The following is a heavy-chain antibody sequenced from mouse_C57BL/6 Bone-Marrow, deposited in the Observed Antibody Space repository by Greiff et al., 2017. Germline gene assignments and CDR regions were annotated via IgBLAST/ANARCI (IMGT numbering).Heavy chain of an antibody. CDR1: GFTFSSYA. CDR3: ARSFITTVVATYYFDY. CDR2: ISDGGSYT. V-gene: IGHV5-4*01. Sequence: EVQLVESGGGLVKPGGSLKLSCAASGFTFSSYAMSWVRQTPDKRLEWVATISDGGSYTYYPDNVKGRFTISRDNAKNNLYLQMSHLKSEDTAMYYCARSFITTVVATYYFDYWGQGTTLTVSS. D-gene: IGHD1-1*01. J-gene: IGHJ2*01.